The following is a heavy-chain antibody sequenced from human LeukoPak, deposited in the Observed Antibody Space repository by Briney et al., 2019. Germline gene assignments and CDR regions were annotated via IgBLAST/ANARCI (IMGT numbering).Heavy chain of an antibody. V-gene: IGHV3-21*01. D-gene: IGHD4-17*01. Sequence: SGGSLRLSCAASGFTFSSYSMNWVRQAPGKWLEWVSSISSSSSYTYYADSVKGRFTISRDNAKNSLYLQMNSLRAEDTAVYYCARGRDDYAVFDYWGQGTLVTVSS. CDR2: ISSSSSYT. J-gene: IGHJ4*02. CDR1: GFTFSSYS. CDR3: ARGRDDYAVFDY.